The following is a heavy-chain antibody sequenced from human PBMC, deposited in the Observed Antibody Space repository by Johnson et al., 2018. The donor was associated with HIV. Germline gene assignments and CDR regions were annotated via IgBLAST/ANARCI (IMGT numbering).Heavy chain of an antibody. CDR2: ISGSGDST. D-gene: IGHD3-16*01. CDR3: ARDPSRLRQSDF. Sequence: VQLVESGGGLVQPGGSLRLSCAASGFTFSSYALSWVRQAPGKGLQWVSAISGSGDSTYYADSVKGRFTISKDNSKNTLYLQMNSLRAEDTAVYYCARDPSRLRQSDFWGQGTMVTVAS. CDR1: GFTFSSYA. J-gene: IGHJ3*01. V-gene: IGHV3-23*04.